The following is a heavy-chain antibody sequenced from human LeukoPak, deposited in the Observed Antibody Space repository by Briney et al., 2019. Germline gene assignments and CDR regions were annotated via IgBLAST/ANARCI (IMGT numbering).Heavy chain of an antibody. J-gene: IGHJ4*02. V-gene: IGHV4-34*01. CDR3: ARGAAAHFDY. CDR2: INHSGST. Sequence: PSETLSLTCAVYGGSFSGYYWSWIRQPPGKGLEWIGEINHSGSTNYNPSLKSRVTISVDTSKNQFSLNLNSVTAADTAVYYRARGAAAHFDYWGQGTLVTVSS. CDR1: GGSFSGYY. D-gene: IGHD2-2*01.